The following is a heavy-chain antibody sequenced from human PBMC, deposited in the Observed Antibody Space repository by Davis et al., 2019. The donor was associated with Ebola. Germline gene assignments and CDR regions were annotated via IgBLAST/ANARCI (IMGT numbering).Heavy chain of an antibody. Sequence: GESLKISCKGSGYSFTSYWIGWVRHMPGRGLEWLGRIDPSDSYTNYRPSFQGHVTISVDKSISTAYLQWSSLKASDTAMYYCARHRTLYYGMDVWGQGTTVIVS. J-gene: IGHJ6*02. CDR3: ARHRTLYYGMDV. CDR2: IDPSDSYT. V-gene: IGHV5-10-1*01. CDR1: GYSFTSYW.